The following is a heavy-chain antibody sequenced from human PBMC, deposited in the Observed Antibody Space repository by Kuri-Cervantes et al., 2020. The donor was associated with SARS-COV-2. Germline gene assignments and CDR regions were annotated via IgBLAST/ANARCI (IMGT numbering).Heavy chain of an antibody. CDR1: GGSISSSSYY. V-gene: IGHV4-39*01. CDR3: ARTGYCSSTSCYDNWFDP. Sequence: SETLSLTCTVSGGSISSSSYYWGWIRQPPGKGLEWIGSIYYSGSTYYNPSLKSRVTISVDTSKNQFSLKLSSVTAADTAVYYCARTGYCSSTSCYDNWFDPWGQGTLVTVSS. CDR2: IYYSGST. D-gene: IGHD2-2*01. J-gene: IGHJ5*02.